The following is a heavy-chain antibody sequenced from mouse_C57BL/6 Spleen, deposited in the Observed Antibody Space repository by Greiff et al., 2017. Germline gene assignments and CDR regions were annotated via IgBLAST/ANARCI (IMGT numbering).Heavy chain of an antibody. CDR3: ARITTVVSTFDY. D-gene: IGHD1-1*01. CDR2: IYPGDGDT. V-gene: IGHV1-80*01. Sequence: VQLQQSGAELVKPGASVKISCKASGYAFSSYWMNWVKQRPGKGLEWIGQIYPGDGDTNYNGKFKGKATLTADKSSSTAYMQLSSLTSEDSAVYFCARITTVVSTFDYWGKGTTLTVSS. CDR1: GYAFSSYW. J-gene: IGHJ2*01.